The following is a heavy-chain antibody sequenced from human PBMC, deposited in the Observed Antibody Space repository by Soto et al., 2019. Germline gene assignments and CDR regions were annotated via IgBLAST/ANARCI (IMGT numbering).Heavy chain of an antibody. Sequence: GGSLRLSCAASGFTFXSYGMHWVRQAPGKGLEWVAVIWYDGSNKYYADSVKGRFTISRDNSKNTLYLQMNSLRAEDTAVYYCARDYYYDSSGYYRPYGMDVWGQGTTVTVSS. CDR2: IWYDGSNK. D-gene: IGHD3-22*01. CDR1: GFTFXSYG. CDR3: ARDYYYDSSGYYRPYGMDV. J-gene: IGHJ6*02. V-gene: IGHV3-33*01.